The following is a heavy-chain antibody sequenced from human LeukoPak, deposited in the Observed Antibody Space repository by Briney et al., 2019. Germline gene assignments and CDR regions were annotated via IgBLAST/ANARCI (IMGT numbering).Heavy chain of an antibody. CDR1: GFTFSNFW. D-gene: IGHD6-13*01. CDR3: AKDWYSSSWYYFDY. V-gene: IGHV3-74*01. J-gene: IGHJ4*02. CDR2: IKGDGSVT. Sequence: GGSLRLSCAASGFTFSNFWIHWVRQAPGKGLVWVSRIKGDGSVTTYADSVKGRFTISRDNAKNTLYLQMNSLSAEDTALYYCAKDWYSSSWYYFDYWGQGTLVTVSS.